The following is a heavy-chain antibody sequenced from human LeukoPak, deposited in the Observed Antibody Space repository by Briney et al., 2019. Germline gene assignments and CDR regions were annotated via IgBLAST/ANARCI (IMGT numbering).Heavy chain of an antibody. CDR2: IKQDGSEK. CDR1: GFTFSNYW. J-gene: IGHJ6*02. V-gene: IGHV3-7*01. Sequence: GGSLRLSCAASGFTFSNYWITWVRQAPGKGLEWVANIKQDGSEKYYMDSVKGRFTISRDNAKNSLFLQMNSLRAEDTAVYYCARELVVPAAISYVYYYYGMDVWGQGTTVTVSS. D-gene: IGHD2-2*01. CDR3: ARELVVPAAISYVYYYYGMDV.